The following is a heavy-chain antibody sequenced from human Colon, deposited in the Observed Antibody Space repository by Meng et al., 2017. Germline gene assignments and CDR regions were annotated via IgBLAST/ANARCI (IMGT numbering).Heavy chain of an antibody. CDR2: IYSGGST. V-gene: IGHV3-53*01. D-gene: IGHD3-22*01. CDR3: ARDRINDYYDSSGYSRTPRGAFDI. Sequence: GESLKISCAASGFTVSSNYMSWVRQAPGKGLEWVSVIYSGGSTYYADSVKGRFTISRDNSKNTPYLQMNSLRAEDTAVYYCARDRINDYYDSSGYSRTPRGAFDIWGQGTMVTVSS. J-gene: IGHJ3*02. CDR1: GFTVSSNY.